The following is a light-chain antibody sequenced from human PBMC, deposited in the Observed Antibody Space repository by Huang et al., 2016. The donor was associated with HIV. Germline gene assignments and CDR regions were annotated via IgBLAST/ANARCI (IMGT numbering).Light chain of an antibody. CDR3: QQSFSVPRT. CDR1: QNITKS. J-gene: IGKJ1*01. CDR2: NAS. Sequence: DIQMTQSPPSLSASVGDRVTFTCRANQNITKSLNWYQQKPGKAPKLLIYNASTLESGVPSRFSGGGSGSRFTLNIGNLQPEDFATYYCQQSFSVPRTFG. V-gene: IGKV1-39*01.